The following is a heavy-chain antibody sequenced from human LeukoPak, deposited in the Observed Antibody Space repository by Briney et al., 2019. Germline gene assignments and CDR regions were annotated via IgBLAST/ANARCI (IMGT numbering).Heavy chain of an antibody. D-gene: IGHD5-12*01. Sequence: SETLSLTCSVSGGSISSGSFYWNWIRQPAGKGLEWIGRIYPSGNTNYNPSLKSRVTISVDTSKNQFSLMLRSVTAADTALYYCARGLSGYDSYYYYYMDVWGQGTTVTVSS. CDR2: IYPSGNT. CDR3: ARGLSGYDSYYYYYMDV. V-gene: IGHV4-61*02. CDR1: GGSISSGSFY. J-gene: IGHJ6*03.